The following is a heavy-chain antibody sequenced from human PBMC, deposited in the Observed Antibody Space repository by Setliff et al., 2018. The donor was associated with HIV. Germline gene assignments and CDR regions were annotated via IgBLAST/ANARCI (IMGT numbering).Heavy chain of an antibody. V-gene: IGHV3-33*06. CDR3: AKDLVSGNPEGWFDP. CDR2: IWNDGSNK. Sequence: GGSLRLSCAASGFSFSRYGMHWVRQAPGKGLEWAALIWNDGSNKYYTDSVKGRFTISRDNSKNTLYLQMNSLRAEDTAVYYCAKDLVSGNPEGWFDPWGQGTLVTVSS. J-gene: IGHJ5*02. CDR1: GFSFSRYG. D-gene: IGHD3-10*01.